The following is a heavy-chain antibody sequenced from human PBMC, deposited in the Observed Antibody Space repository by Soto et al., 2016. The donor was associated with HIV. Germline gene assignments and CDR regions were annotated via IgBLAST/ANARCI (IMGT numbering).Heavy chain of an antibody. CDR3: ARVGTFYGLDV. J-gene: IGHJ6*02. D-gene: IGHD7-27*01. V-gene: IGHV3-74*01. CDR1: GFTFSRYW. Sequence: EVQLVESGGGLVQPGGSLRLSCAASGFTFSRYWMHWVRQAPGKGLVWVSRIKSDGSGTSYADSVKGRFTISRDNAKNTLYLQMNSLRAEDTAVYYCARVGTFYGLDVVGPKGTTVIVSS. CDR2: IKSDGSGT.